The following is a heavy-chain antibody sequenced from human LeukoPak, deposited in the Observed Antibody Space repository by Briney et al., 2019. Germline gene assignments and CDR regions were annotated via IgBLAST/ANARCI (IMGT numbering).Heavy chain of an antibody. D-gene: IGHD3-22*01. CDR1: GGSISSYY. CDR2: IYYSGST. CDR3: ARASRNYYDSSGYYKTEYDAFDI. J-gene: IGHJ3*02. Sequence: PSETLSLTCTVSGGSISSYYWSWIRQPPGKGLEWIGYIYYSGSTNYNPSLKSRVTISVDTSKNQFSLKLSSVTAADTAVYYCARASRNYYDSSGYYKTEYDAFDIWGQGTMVTVSS. V-gene: IGHV4-59*01.